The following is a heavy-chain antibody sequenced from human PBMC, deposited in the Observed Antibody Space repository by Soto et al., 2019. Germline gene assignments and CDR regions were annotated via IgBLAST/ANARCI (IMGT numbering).Heavy chain of an antibody. D-gene: IGHD2-21*01. CDR1: GFSFTSYW. Sequence: GGSLRLSCVASGFSFTSYWMSWLRQAPGKGLEWVSGISGSGGSTYYADSVRGRFTISRDNSKNTLYLQMNSLRAEDTAVYYCAKDSNLRLCERDYYSYMDVWGKGTTVTVSS. J-gene: IGHJ6*03. CDR2: ISGSGGST. CDR3: AKDSNLRLCERDYYSYMDV. V-gene: IGHV3-23*01.